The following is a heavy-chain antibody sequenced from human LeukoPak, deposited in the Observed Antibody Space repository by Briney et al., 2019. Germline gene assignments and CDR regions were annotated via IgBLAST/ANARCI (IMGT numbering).Heavy chain of an antibody. Sequence: PSETLSLTCTVSGASIRSAYWTWIRQPPGKGLEWIGYIHHSGRTIYNPSLESRVTISVDMSKNQFSLKLTSVTVADTAVYYCARHMPGIVVAGWGFDFWARGALATVSS. D-gene: IGHD6-19*01. CDR1: GASIRSAY. CDR3: ARHMPGIVVAGWGFDF. CDR2: IHHSGRT. V-gene: IGHV4-59*08. J-gene: IGHJ4*02.